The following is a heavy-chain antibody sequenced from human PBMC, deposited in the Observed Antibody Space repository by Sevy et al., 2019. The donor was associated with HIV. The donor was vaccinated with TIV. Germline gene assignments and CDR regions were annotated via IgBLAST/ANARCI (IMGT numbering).Heavy chain of an antibody. D-gene: IGHD2-15*01. CDR3: ARVVAYCSGGSCFPGYYYGMDV. CDR2: ISSSSNYI. V-gene: IGHV3-21*01. CDR1: GFTFSSYN. J-gene: IGHJ6*02. Sequence: GGSLRLSCAASGFTFSSYNMNWVRQAPGKGLEWVSSISSSSNYIYYADSMKGRFTISRDNAKNSLYLQMNSLRAEDTAVYYWARVVAYCSGGSCFPGYYYGMDVWGQRTTVTVSS.